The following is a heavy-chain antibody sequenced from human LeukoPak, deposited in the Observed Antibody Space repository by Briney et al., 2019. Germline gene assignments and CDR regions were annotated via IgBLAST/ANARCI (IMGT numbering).Heavy chain of an antibody. CDR3: AKDGSGSYIIDY. Sequence: AGGSLRLSCAASGFTFSSYAMSWVRQAPGKGLEWVSAISGSGGSTYYADSVKGRFTISRDNSKNTLYLQMNSLRAEDTAVYYCAKDGSGSYIIDYWGRGTLVTVSS. CDR2: ISGSGGST. V-gene: IGHV3-23*01. J-gene: IGHJ4*02. CDR1: GFTFSSYA. D-gene: IGHD3-10*01.